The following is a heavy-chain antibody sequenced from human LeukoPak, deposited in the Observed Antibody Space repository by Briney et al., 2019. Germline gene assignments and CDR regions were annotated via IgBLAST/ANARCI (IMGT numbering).Heavy chain of an antibody. V-gene: IGHV3-23*01. CDR2: ISGSGGST. J-gene: IGHJ4*02. CDR1: GFTFSSYA. Sequence: GGSLRLSCAASGFTFSSYAMSWVRQAPGKGLEWVSAISGSGGSTYYADSVKGRFTTSRDNSKNTLYLQMNSLRAEDTAVYYCAKDPWDIVATSGYYFDYWGQGTLVTVSS. CDR3: AKDPWDIVATSGYYFDY. D-gene: IGHD5-12*01.